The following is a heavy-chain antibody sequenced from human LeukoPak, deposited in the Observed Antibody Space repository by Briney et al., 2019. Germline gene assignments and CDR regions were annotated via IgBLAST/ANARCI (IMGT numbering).Heavy chain of an antibody. CDR1: GYTFTGYY. Sequence: ASVKVSCKASGYTFTGYYMHWVREAPGQGREWMGWINPNSGGTNYAQKFQDRVTMTRDTSISTAYMELSRLRSDDAAVYYCARSKDVYNSLSYWGQGTLVTVSS. V-gene: IGHV1-2*02. D-gene: IGHD5-24*01. CDR3: ARSKDVYNSLSY. CDR2: INPNSGGT. J-gene: IGHJ4*02.